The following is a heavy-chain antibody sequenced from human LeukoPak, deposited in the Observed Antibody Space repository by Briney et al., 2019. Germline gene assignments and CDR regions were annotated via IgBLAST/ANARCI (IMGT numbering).Heavy chain of an antibody. Sequence: GGSLRLSCAASGFTFSSYSMNWVRQAPGNGLEWVSSISSSSSYIYYADSVKGRFTISRDNAKNSLYLQMNSLRAEDTAVYYCARDSSSAGDAFDIWGQGTMVTVSS. CDR1: GFTFSSYS. V-gene: IGHV3-21*01. D-gene: IGHD2-2*01. J-gene: IGHJ3*02. CDR3: ARDSSSAGDAFDI. CDR2: ISSSSSYI.